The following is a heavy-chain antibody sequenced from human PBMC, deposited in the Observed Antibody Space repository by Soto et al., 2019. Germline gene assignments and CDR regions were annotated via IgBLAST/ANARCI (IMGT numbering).Heavy chain of an antibody. CDR3: AKDHCSSTSCYIWFPDY. Sequence: GGSLRLSCAASGFTFSSYGMHWARQAPGKGLEWVAVISYDGSNKYYADSVKGRFTISRDNSKNTLYLQMNSLRAEDTAVYYCAKDHCSSTSCYIWFPDYWGQGTLVTVSS. CDR2: ISYDGSNK. J-gene: IGHJ4*02. V-gene: IGHV3-30*18. CDR1: GFTFSSYG. D-gene: IGHD2-2*02.